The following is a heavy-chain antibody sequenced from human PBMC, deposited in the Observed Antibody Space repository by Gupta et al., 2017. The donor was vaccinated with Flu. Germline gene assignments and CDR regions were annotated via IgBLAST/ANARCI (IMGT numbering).Heavy chain of an antibody. CDR1: GDSISSGRYY. V-gene: IGHV4-61*02. CDR3: ATDHADFVWGSVFDV. D-gene: IGHD3-16*01. CDR2: IYTTGST. J-gene: IGHJ4*02. Sequence: QVQLQESGPGQVRPSQTLSLTCTVSGDSISSGRYYWSWIRQPAGKELEWIGSIYTTGSTNYNPSLMSRVTMSVDTSKNQFSLQLRSVTAADTAMYYCATDHADFVWGSVFDVWGQGTLVTVS.